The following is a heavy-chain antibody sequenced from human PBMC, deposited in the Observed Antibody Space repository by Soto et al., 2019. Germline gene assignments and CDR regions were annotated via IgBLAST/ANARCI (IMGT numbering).Heavy chain of an antibody. CDR3: ARDSGYAFDI. J-gene: IGHJ3*02. CDR1: GFAFSNAW. V-gene: IGHV3-48*02. D-gene: IGHD5-12*01. CDR2: INRISNEI. Sequence: PGGSLRLSCAASGFAFSNAWINWVRQAPGKGLEWVSYINRISNEIYYVDSVKGRFTISSDNAKSSLYLEMNSLRDEDTAVYYCARDSGYAFDIWGQGTMVTVSS.